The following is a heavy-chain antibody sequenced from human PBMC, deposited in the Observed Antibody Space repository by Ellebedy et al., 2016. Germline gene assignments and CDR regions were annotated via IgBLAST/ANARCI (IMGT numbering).Heavy chain of an antibody. D-gene: IGHD5/OR15-5a*01. V-gene: IGHV3-23*01. CDR1: GFTFSSYA. J-gene: IGHJ3*02. Sequence: GESLKISXAASGFTFSSYAMSWVRQAPGKGLEWVSAISGSGGSTYYADSVKGRFTISRDNAKNSLYLQMNSLRAEDTAVYYRARDFGSVGPIHIWGQGTMVTVSS. CDR2: ISGSGGST. CDR3: ARDFGSVGPIHI.